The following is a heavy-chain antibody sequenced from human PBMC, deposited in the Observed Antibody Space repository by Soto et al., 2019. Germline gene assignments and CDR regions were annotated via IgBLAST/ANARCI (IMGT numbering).Heavy chain of an antibody. J-gene: IGHJ3*02. CDR3: ARDRGPIAAAGTWDDAFDI. CDR1: GYTFTGYY. CDR2: INPNSGGT. V-gene: IGHV1-2*04. Sequence: QVQLVQSGAEVKKPGASVKVSCKASGYTFTGYYMHWVRQAPGQGLEWMGWINPNSGGTNYAQKFQGWVTMTRDTSISTADMELSRLRSDDTAVYYCARDRGPIAAAGTWDDAFDIWGQGTMVTVSS. D-gene: IGHD6-13*01.